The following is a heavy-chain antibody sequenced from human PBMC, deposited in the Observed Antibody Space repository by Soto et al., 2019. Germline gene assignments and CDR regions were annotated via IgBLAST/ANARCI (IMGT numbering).Heavy chain of an antibody. CDR3: ARDYYKYYDSSGYYRSPAY. J-gene: IGHJ4*02. V-gene: IGHV3-30-3*01. Sequence: GGSLRLSCGASGFIFDNYAMHWVRQAPGKGLEWVALISYDGSDKDYADSVKGRFTISRDNSRDTLFLQMNSLRAEDTAVYYCARDYYKYYDSSGYYRSPAYWGQGTLVTVSS. D-gene: IGHD3-22*01. CDR1: GFIFDNYA. CDR2: ISYDGSDK.